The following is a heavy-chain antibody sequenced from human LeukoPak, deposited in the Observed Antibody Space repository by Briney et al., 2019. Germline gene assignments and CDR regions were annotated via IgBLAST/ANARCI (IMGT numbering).Heavy chain of an antibody. CDR2: INPNSGGT. CDR1: GYTFNTYG. V-gene: IGHV1-2*06. J-gene: IGHJ5*02. Sequence: ASVKVSCKASGYTFNTYGISWVRQAPGQGLEWMGRINPNSGGTNYAQKFQGRVTMTRDTSISTAYMELSRLRSDDTAVYYCARRLVVPAAAGVNWFDPWGQGTLVTVSS. CDR3: ARRLVVPAAAGVNWFDP. D-gene: IGHD2-2*01.